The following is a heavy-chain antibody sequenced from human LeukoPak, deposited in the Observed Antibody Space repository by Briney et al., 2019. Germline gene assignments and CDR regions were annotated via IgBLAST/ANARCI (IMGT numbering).Heavy chain of an antibody. Sequence: SETLSLTCTVSSGSVNSYYWSWIRQPPGKGLEWIGYIYYSGSTNYNPSLKSRVTISVDTSKNQFSLKLSSVTAADTAVYYCARVESGSYEADWGQGTLVTVSS. CDR3: ARVESGSYEAD. CDR2: IYYSGST. D-gene: IGHD1-26*01. V-gene: IGHV4-59*02. J-gene: IGHJ4*02. CDR1: SGSVNSYY.